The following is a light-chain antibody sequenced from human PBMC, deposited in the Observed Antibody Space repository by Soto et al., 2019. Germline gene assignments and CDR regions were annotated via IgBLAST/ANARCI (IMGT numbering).Light chain of an antibody. CDR1: QSISSW. CDR2: KAS. Sequence: DIQMTQSPSTLSASVGDRVTITCRASQSISSWLAWYQQKPGKAPKLLISKASSLESGVPSRFSGSVSGTEFTLTISSLQPDDFATYHCQQYTSYWTFGQGTKVDIK. V-gene: IGKV1-5*03. CDR3: QQYTSYWT. J-gene: IGKJ1*01.